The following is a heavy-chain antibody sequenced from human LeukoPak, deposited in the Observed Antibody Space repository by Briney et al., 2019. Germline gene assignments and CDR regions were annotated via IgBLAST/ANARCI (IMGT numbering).Heavy chain of an antibody. CDR1: GFTFSSYS. V-gene: IGHV3-48*02. CDR2: ISSSTSTI. Sequence: GGSLRLSCAASGFTFSSYSMNWVRQAPGKGLEWISYISSSTSTIYYADSVKGRFTISRDNAKNSLYLQMNSLRDEDTAVYYCARDHCSSTNYYFDFWGQGTLVTVSS. J-gene: IGHJ4*02. CDR3: ARDHCSSTNYYFDF. D-gene: IGHD2-2*01.